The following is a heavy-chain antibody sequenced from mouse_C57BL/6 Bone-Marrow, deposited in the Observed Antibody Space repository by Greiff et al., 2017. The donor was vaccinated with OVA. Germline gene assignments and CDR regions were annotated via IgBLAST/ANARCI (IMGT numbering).Heavy chain of an antibody. CDR3: ASTVTGWGY. D-gene: IGHD2-12*01. CDR2: ISSDGNN. J-gene: IGHJ2*01. Sequence: EVQLVESGPGLVKPSQSLSLTCSVSGYSITSSYYYYLIQKFPGNKLEWMGDISSDGNNNYNPSLKNRTSITPDTSNNQFFLKLNSLTAEDTATYYCASTVTGWGYWGQGTTLTVSS. V-gene: IGHV3-6*01. CDR1: GYSITSSYY.